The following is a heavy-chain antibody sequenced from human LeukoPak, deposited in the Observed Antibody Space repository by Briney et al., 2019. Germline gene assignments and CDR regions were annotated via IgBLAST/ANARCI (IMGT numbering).Heavy chain of an antibody. CDR2: ISGSGGST. Sequence: GGSLRLSCVVSGFTVSNNYMSWVRQAPGKGLEWVSAISGSGGSTYYADSVKGRLTISRDNSKNTLYLQMNSLRAEDTAVYYCAKGWSVRDVVVVPAAIGYYYGMDVWGQGTTVTVSS. CDR1: GFTVSNNY. D-gene: IGHD2-2*01. J-gene: IGHJ6*02. CDR3: AKGWSVRDVVVVPAAIGYYYGMDV. V-gene: IGHV3-23*01.